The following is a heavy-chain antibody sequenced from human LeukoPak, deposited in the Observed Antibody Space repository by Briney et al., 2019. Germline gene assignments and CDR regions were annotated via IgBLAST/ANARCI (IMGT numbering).Heavy chain of an antibody. CDR2: ISSSGSTI. Sequence: PGGSLRLSCAASGFTFSDYYMSWIRQAPGKGLEWVSYISSSGSTIYYADSVKGRFTISRDNAKNSLYLQMNSLRAEDTAVYYCAIFRRALYTRCPPVWGKGTTLTAS. CDR3: AIFRRALYTRCPPV. CDR1: GFTFSDYY. V-gene: IGHV3-11*01. J-gene: IGHJ6*03. D-gene: IGHD2-21*01.